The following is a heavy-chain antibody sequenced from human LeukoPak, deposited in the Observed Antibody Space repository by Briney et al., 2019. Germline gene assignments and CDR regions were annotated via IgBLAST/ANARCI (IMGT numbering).Heavy chain of an antibody. Sequence: GGSLRLSCAASGFTFSDYYMSWIRQAPGEGLEWVSYISSSGSTIYYADSVKGRFTISRDNAKNSLYLQMNSLRAEDTAVYYCAREGGYCSGGSCYHGWFDPWGQGTLVTVSS. CDR1: GFTFSDYY. CDR3: AREGGYCSGGSCYHGWFDP. CDR2: ISSSGSTI. V-gene: IGHV3-11*01. J-gene: IGHJ5*02. D-gene: IGHD2-15*01.